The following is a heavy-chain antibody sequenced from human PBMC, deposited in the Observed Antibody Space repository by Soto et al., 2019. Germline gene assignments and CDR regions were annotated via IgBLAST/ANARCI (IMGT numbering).Heavy chain of an antibody. V-gene: IGHV3-72*01. CDR3: TRLRIRQAYGMDV. Sequence: EVQLVESGGGLVQPGGSLRLSCAASGFTFSDHYMDWVRQAPGKGLEWVGRSRNKANRYTTEYAASVKGRFTISRDDSRGSVYMQLNSLTTADAAVYSCTRLRIRQAYGMDVWGQGTTVTVSS. J-gene: IGHJ6*02. CDR1: GFTFSDHY. D-gene: IGHD2-15*01. CDR2: SRNKANRYTT.